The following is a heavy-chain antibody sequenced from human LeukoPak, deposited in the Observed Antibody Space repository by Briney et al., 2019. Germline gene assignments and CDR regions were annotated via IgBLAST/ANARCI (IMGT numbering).Heavy chain of an antibody. CDR1: GGSISSSSYY. CDR3: ARVKRVYCGGDCYHNAFDI. Sequence: SETLSLTCTVSGGSISSSSYYWGWIRQPPGKGLEWIGYIYYSGSTNYNPSLKSRVTISVDTSKDQFSLKLSSVTAADTAVYYCARVKRVYCGGDCYHNAFDIWGQGTMVTVSS. D-gene: IGHD2-21*01. CDR2: IYYSGST. J-gene: IGHJ3*02. V-gene: IGHV4-61*05.